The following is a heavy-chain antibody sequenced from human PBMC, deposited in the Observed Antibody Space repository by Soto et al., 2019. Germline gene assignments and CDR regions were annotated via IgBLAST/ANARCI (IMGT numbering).Heavy chain of an antibody. Sequence: AGGSLRLSCAASGFTFSSYAMSWVRQAPGKGLEWVSAISGSGGSTYYADSVKGRFTISRDNSKNTLYLQMNSLRAEDTAVYYCAKDIIARPGPYSSGWSYYYYGMDVWGQGTTVTVSS. CDR1: GFTFSSYA. D-gene: IGHD6-19*01. J-gene: IGHJ6*02. V-gene: IGHV3-23*01. CDR2: ISGSGGST. CDR3: AKDIIARPGPYSSGWSYYYYGMDV.